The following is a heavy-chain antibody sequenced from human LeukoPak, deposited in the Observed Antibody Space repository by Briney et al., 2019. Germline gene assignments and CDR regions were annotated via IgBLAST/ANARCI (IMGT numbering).Heavy chain of an antibody. J-gene: IGHJ5*02. CDR3: AREGDNWFDP. V-gene: IGHV4-30-2*01. Sequence: SETLSLTCAVSGGSISSGGYSWSWIRQPPGKGLEWIGYIYHSGSTYYNPSLKSRVTISVDRSKNQFSLKLSSVTAADTAVYYCAREGDNWFDPWGQGTLVTDSS. CDR1: GGSISSGGYS. CDR2: IYHSGST.